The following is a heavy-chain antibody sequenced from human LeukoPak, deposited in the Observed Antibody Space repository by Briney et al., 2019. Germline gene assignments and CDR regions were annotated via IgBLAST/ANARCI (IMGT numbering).Heavy chain of an antibody. Sequence: ASVEVSCKAPGYTFTSNYIHWVRQAPGQGLEWMGMIYPRDGSTSYAQKFQGRVTVTRDTSTSTVHMELSGLRSEDTAVYYCARDQEGFDYWGQGTLVTVSS. CDR1: GYTFTSNY. J-gene: IGHJ4*02. CDR2: IYPRDGST. CDR3: ARDQEGFDY. V-gene: IGHV1-46*01.